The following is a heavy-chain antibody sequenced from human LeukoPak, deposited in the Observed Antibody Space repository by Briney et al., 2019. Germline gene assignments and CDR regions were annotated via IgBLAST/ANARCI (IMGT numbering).Heavy chain of an antibody. Sequence: ASVTVSCKASGYTLTSYYMHWVRQAPGQGLEWMGIINPSGGSTSYAQKFQGRVTMTRDTSTSTVYMELSSLRSEDTAVYYCARGTYYYDSSGLRYFDYWGQGTLVTVSS. V-gene: IGHV1-46*01. D-gene: IGHD3-22*01. CDR2: INPSGGST. J-gene: IGHJ4*02. CDR1: GYTLTSYY. CDR3: ARGTYYYDSSGLRYFDY.